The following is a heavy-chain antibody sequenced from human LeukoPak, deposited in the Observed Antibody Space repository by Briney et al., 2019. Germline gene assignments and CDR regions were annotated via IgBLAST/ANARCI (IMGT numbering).Heavy chain of an antibody. CDR3: ATSSGFGAFDI. J-gene: IGHJ3*02. D-gene: IGHD3-22*01. Sequence: ASVKVSCKVSGYTLTELSMHWVRQAPGKGLEWMGGFDPEDGETICAQKFQGRVTVTEDASTDTTYMEVSSLRSEDTAVYYCATSSGFGAFDIWGQGTMVTVSS. CDR1: GYTLTELS. V-gene: IGHV1-24*01. CDR2: FDPEDGET.